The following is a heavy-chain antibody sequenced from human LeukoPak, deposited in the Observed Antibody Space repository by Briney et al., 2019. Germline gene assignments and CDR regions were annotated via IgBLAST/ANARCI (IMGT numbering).Heavy chain of an antibody. CDR2: INHSGST. CDR3: ARSGYNYYGSGSYGY. D-gene: IGHD3-10*01. J-gene: IGHJ4*02. V-gene: IGHV4-34*01. CDR1: GGSFSGYY. Sequence: SETLSLTCAVYGGSFSGYYWSWIRQPPGKGLEWIGEINHSGSTNYNPSLKSRVTISVDTSKNQFSLKLSSVTAADTAVYYCARSGYNYYGSGSYGYWGQGTLVTVSS.